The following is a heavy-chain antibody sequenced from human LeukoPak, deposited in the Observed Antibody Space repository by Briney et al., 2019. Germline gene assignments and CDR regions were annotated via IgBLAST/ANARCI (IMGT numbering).Heavy chain of an antibody. J-gene: IGHJ3*02. CDR1: GGSLTRYH. CDR3: AKRCVGATTWDAFDI. D-gene: IGHD1-26*01. CDR2: INYSGST. Sequence: SETLSLTCTVSGGSLTRYHWGWIRQPPGKGREWIGYINYSGSTNYSPSLESRVTISLDTSKNHFALQLSSVTAADTAVYDCAKRCVGATTWDAFDIWGQRTLVTVSS. V-gene: IGHV4-59*08.